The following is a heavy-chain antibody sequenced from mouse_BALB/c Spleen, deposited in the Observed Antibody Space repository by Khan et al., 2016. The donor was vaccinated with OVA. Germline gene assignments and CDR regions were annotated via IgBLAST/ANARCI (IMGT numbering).Heavy chain of an antibody. CDR1: GYAFTSYL. J-gene: IGHJ2*01. CDR3: ARSQLGLRFDY. CDR2: INPGNGNI. D-gene: IGHD3-1*01. V-gene: IGHV1-54*01. Sequence: QVQLKQSGAELVRPGTSVKVSCKASGYAFTSYLIEWINQRPGQGLEWIGLINPGNGNINYNEKFKGKATLTADKSSSIAYMQLSSLTSDDSAVYFWARSQLGLRFDYWGQGTTLTVSS.